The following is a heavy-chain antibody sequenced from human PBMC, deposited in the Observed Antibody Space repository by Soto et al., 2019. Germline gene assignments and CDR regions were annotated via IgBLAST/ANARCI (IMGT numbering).Heavy chain of an antibody. CDR2: LLPISGTA. CDR1: GGTFSSYA. CDR3: ARDSGAYCSGDCYHHDAFDS. J-gene: IGHJ3*02. V-gene: IGHV1-69*01. D-gene: IGHD2-21*02. Sequence: QVQLVQSGAEEKKPGSSVKVSCKASGGTFSSYAISWVRQSPGQGLEWMVGLLPISGTANYAQKFQGRVTITADESTSTAYMELSSLRSEDTSVYYCARDSGAYCSGDCYHHDAFDSWGQGTMVTVSS.